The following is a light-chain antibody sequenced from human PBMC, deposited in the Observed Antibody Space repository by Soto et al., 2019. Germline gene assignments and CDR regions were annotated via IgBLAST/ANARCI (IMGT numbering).Light chain of an antibody. J-gene: IGKJ4*01. CDR2: DAS. CDR3: QQRSRT. Sequence: EIVLTQSPATLSLSPGERATLSCRANQSVSSYLAWYQQKPGQAPRLLIYDASNRATGIPARFSGSGSGTDFTLTISSLEPEDFAVYYCQQRSRTFGGGTKVEI. V-gene: IGKV3-11*01. CDR1: QSVSSY.